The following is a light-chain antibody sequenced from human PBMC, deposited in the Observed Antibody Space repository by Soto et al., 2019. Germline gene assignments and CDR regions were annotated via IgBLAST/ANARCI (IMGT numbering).Light chain of an antibody. V-gene: IGKV3-20*01. CDR1: QSVSSSY. CDR3: HQYKCWPPA. Sequence: ELVLKQFPGTLSLSPGERATLCCRASQSVSSSYLAWFHQKPGQGPRLXIYGASSRATGIPGRFSGMLSGTELTIIISIQQSEDGEVFDGHQYKCWPPAFGQGTKVDIK. CDR2: GAS. J-gene: IGKJ1*01.